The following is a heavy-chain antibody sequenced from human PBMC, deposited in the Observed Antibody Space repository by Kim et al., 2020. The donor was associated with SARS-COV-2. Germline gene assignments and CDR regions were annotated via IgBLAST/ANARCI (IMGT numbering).Heavy chain of an antibody. D-gene: IGHD4-17*01. Sequence: SETLSLTCTVSGGSISSSSYYWGWIRQPPGKGLEWIGSIYYSGSTYYNPSHKSRVTISVDTSKNQFSLKLSSVTAADTAVYYCARRDLYGDLNWFDPWGQGTLVTVSS. CDR3: ARRDLYGDLNWFDP. CDR1: GGSISSSSYY. V-gene: IGHV4-39*01. J-gene: IGHJ5*02. CDR2: IYYSGST.